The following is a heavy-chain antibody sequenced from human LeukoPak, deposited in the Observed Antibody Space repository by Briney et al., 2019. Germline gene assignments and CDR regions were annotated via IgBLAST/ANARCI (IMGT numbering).Heavy chain of an antibody. CDR1: GFTFTTYW. V-gene: IGHV3-7*01. CDR3: ASRAHFWSGPGG. Sequence: GGSLRLSCAASGFTFTTYWMSWVRQAPGKGLEWVANIKQDGSEKYYMDSVKGRFTISRDNAKNSLYLQMNGLRAEDTAVYYCASRAHFWSGPGGWGQGTLVTVSS. CDR2: IKQDGSEK. J-gene: IGHJ4*02. D-gene: IGHD3-3*02.